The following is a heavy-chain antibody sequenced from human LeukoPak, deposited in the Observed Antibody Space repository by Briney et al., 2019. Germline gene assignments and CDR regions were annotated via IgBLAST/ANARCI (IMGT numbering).Heavy chain of an antibody. D-gene: IGHD6-13*01. CDR3: AKAVDALVQGDFDY. CDR2: ISWNSGSI. V-gene: IGHV3-9*01. CDR1: GFTFDDYA. J-gene: IGHJ4*02. Sequence: SLRLSCAASGFTFDDYAMHWVRQAPGKGLEWVSGISWNSGSIGYADSVKGRFTISRDNSKNSLYLQMNSLRAEDTALYYCAKAVDALVQGDFDYWGQGTRVT.